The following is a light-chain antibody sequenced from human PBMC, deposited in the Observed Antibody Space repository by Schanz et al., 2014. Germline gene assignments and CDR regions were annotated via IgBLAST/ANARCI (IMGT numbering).Light chain of an antibody. V-gene: IGKV1-6*01. CDR1: HRIDGW. CDR3: LQDYNYPPT. Sequence: GDRVTITCRASHRIDGWLAWYQQKPGKVPKLLIYGASSLQSGVPSRFSGSGSGTVFTLTISSLQPEDIATYYCLQDYNYPPTFGQGTKVEIK. CDR2: GAS. J-gene: IGKJ1*01.